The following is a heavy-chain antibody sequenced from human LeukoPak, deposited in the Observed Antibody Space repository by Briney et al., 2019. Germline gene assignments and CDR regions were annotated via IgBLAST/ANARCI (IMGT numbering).Heavy chain of an antibody. V-gene: IGHV4-59*08. D-gene: IGHD6-19*01. CDR2: IFYSGST. CDR3: ARHYTSGWDLDY. CDR1: GGSFSGYY. Sequence: SETLSLTCAVYGGSFSGYYWSWIRQPPGKGLEWIGYIFYSGSTSYNPSLKSRVTISVDTSKNQISLKLTSVTAADTAVYYCARHYTSGWDLDYWGQGTPVTVSS. J-gene: IGHJ4*02.